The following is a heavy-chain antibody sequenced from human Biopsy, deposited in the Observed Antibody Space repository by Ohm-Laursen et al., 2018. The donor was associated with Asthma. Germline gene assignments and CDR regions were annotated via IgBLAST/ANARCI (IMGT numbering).Heavy chain of an antibody. CDR3: ARGPNYHGSGRAPIGMDV. V-gene: IGHV4-61*01. CDR1: GGSVSTGSYY. CDR2: IYYTGSD. D-gene: IGHD3-10*01. Sequence: GTLSLTWTVSGGSVSTGSYYWSWIRQPPGKGLEWLGYIYYTGSDNYNPSLKSRVTISVDTSKNQFSLRLNSVTAADTAVYYCARGPNYHGSGRAPIGMDVWGQGTTVTVSS. J-gene: IGHJ6*02.